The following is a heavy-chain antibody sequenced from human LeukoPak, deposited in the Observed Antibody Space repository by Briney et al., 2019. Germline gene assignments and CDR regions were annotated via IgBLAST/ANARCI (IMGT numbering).Heavy chain of an antibody. CDR1: GDSFSSNSAA. V-gene: IGHV6-1*01. CDR3: AREPRTYDILTGYTPDWFDP. Sequence: SQTLSLTCAISGDSFSSNSAAWSWIRQSPSRGLEWLGRTYYRSKWYNDYAVSVKSRIIINPDTSKNQFSLQLNSVAPEDTAVYYCAREPRTYDILTGYTPDWFDPWGQGTLVNVSS. CDR2: TYYRSKWYN. D-gene: IGHD3-9*01. J-gene: IGHJ5*02.